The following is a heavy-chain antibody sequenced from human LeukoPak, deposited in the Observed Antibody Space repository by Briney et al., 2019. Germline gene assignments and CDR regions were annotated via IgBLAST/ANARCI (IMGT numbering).Heavy chain of an antibody. CDR1: GFTFSSYS. CDR2: ISSSSSTI. Sequence: GGSLRLSCAASGFTFSSYSMNWVRQAPGKGLEWVSYISSSSSTIYYADSVKGRFTISRDNAKNSLYLQMNSLRAEDTAVYYCATHTAMVHYWGQGTLVTVSS. D-gene: IGHD5-18*01. J-gene: IGHJ4*02. CDR3: ATHTAMVHY. V-gene: IGHV3-48*04.